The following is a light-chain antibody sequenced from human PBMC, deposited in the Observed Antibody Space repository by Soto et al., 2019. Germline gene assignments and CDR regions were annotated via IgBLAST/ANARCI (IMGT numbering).Light chain of an antibody. Sequence: EIVLTQSPATLSLSPGERATLSCRASQSISSYLAWYQQKPGQAPRLLIYDASNMATGIPARFSGSGSGTGFTLTISSLVPEDFAVYYCQQRSCWPWTFGQGTMVEIK. CDR1: QSISSY. V-gene: IGKV3-11*01. J-gene: IGKJ1*01. CDR2: DAS. CDR3: QQRSCWPWT.